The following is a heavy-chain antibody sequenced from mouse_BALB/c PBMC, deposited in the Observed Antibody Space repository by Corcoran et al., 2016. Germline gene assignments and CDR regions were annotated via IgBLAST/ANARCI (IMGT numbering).Heavy chain of an antibody. CDR1: GFNIKDYY. V-gene: IGHV14-1*02. Sequence: EVQLQQSGAELVRPGALVKLSCKASGFNIKDYYMHWVKQRPEQGLEWIGWIDPENGNTIYDPKFQGKASITADTSSNTAYLQLSSLTSEDTAVYYCSYRYGGAWCAYWGQGTLVTVSA. CDR2: IDPENGNT. D-gene: IGHD2-14*01. J-gene: IGHJ3*01. CDR3: SYRYGGAWCAY.